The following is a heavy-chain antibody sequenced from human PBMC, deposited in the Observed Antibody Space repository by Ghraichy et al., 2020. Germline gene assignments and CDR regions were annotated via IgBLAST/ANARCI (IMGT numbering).Heavy chain of an antibody. CDR1: GYSINSGYY. CDR3: ARTFTGSFPNAFDL. J-gene: IGHJ3*01. D-gene: IGHD1-26*01. CDR2: THHTGST. V-gene: IGHV4-38-2*02. Sequence: SETLSLTCSVSGYSINSGYYWGWTRQSPEKGLEWIGTTHHTGSTYFNPSLRSRVTITVDTTKNQVSLKLNSVTDADTAVYYCARTFTGSFPNAFDLWGQGTMVTVSS.